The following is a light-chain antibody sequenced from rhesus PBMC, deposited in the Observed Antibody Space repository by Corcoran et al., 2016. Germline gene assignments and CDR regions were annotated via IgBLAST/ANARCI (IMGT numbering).Light chain of an antibody. J-gene: IGLJ1*01. Sequence: QAAQTQSPSVSGSPGQSVTSSCTGTSGDMGSYNRVSGYQQHPGKAPTLMIYEVSKRHSGVYDRFSGSKSGNTASLTISGLQAEDDADYYCSSYSSSNTYIFGAGTRLTVL. V-gene: IGLV2-13*01. CDR1: SGDMGSYNR. CDR2: EVS. CDR3: SSYSSSNTYI.